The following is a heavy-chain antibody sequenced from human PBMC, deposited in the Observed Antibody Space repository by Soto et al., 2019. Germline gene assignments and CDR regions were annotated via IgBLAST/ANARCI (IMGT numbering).Heavy chain of an antibody. Sequence: EVQLLESGGGLVQPGGSLRLSCAASGFTFSSYAMNWVRQAPGKGLEWVSAISGSGGSTYYADSVKGRFTISRDNSKNTLYLQMNSLRAEDTAVYYCAKSSMYDFWSGDLFQHWGQGTLVTVSS. CDR3: AKSSMYDFWSGDLFQH. V-gene: IGHV3-23*01. CDR1: GFTFSSYA. J-gene: IGHJ1*01. CDR2: ISGSGGST. D-gene: IGHD3-3*01.